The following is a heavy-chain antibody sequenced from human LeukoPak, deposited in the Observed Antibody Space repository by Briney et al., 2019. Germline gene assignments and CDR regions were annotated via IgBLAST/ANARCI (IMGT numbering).Heavy chain of an antibody. V-gene: IGHV3-7*01. CDR2: IKEDRNTK. CDR3: ARETWKPYDY. Sequence: PGGSLRLSCAVSEFTFSVYSMSWVRQAPGKGLEWVAGIKEDRNTKYYADSVKGRFTISRDNAKSSLFLQMSSLRAEDTAVYFCARETWKPYDYWGQGTLVTVSS. D-gene: IGHD1-1*01. J-gene: IGHJ4*02. CDR1: EFTFSVYS.